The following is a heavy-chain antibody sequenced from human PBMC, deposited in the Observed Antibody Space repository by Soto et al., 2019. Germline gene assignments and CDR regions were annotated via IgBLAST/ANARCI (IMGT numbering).Heavy chain of an antibody. V-gene: IGHV1-18*01. CDR1: GYTFTSYG. CDR2: ISANNGNT. D-gene: IGHD3-22*01. Sequence: GASVKVSCKASGYTFTSYGFSWVRQAPGQGLEWMGWISANNGNTNYAQKLQGRVTMTTDTSTSTAYMELRSLRAEDTAVYYCARDPDSSGYFDYWGQGTLVTVSS. J-gene: IGHJ4*02. CDR3: ARDPDSSGYFDY.